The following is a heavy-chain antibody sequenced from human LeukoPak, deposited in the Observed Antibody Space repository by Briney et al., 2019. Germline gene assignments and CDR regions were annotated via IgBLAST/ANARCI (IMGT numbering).Heavy chain of an antibody. Sequence: SETLSLTCAVNVGSFSGYHWSWIRQAPGKGLEWIGQINHSRSTKYNPSLKSRVTISVDTSKNQFSLKMSSVTAADTAVYYCARRIAAGWFDPWGQGTLVTVSS. D-gene: IGHD6-13*01. CDR1: VGSFSGYH. J-gene: IGHJ5*02. CDR2: INHSRST. V-gene: IGHV4-34*01. CDR3: ARRIAAGWFDP.